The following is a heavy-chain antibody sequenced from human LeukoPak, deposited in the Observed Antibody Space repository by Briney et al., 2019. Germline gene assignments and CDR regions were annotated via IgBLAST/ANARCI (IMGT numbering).Heavy chain of an antibody. J-gene: IGHJ6*02. CDR1: GLTVSSNY. V-gene: IGHV3-66*01. CDR3: ARDSRVGDYYYYYGMDV. Sequence: GGSLRLSCAASGLTVSSNYMSWVRQAPGKGLEWVSVIYSGGSTYYADSVKGRFTISRDNSKNTLYLQMNSLRAEDTAVYYCARDSRVGDYYYYYGMDVWGQGTTVTVSS. D-gene: IGHD3-10*01. CDR2: IYSGGST.